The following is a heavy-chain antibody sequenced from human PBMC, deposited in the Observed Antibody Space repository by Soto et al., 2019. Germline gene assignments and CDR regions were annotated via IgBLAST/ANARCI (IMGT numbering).Heavy chain of an antibody. J-gene: IGHJ4*02. CDR1: GFTFSDYY. V-gene: IGHV3-11*01. D-gene: IGHD2-15*01. CDR3: ARYCSGGSCYLAADY. CDR2: ISSSGSTI. Sequence: GGSLRLSCAASGFTFSDYYMSWIRQAPGKGLEWVSYISSSGSTIYYADSVKGRFTISRDNAKNSPYLQMNSLRAEDTAVYYCARYCSGGSCYLAADYWGQGTLVTVSS.